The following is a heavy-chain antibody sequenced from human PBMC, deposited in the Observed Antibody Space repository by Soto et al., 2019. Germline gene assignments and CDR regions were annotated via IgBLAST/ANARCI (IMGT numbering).Heavy chain of an antibody. D-gene: IGHD4-17*01. CDR1: GFTFSSSI. V-gene: IGHV1-58*01. Sequence: QMQLVQSGPEVKKPGTSVKVSCKASGFTFSSSIVQWVRQARGQRLEWRGWIVVGSGHTNYEQKLQERGTSTRDVSTSTAYMELSILRSEDTAVYYCAAPDFGDYWYFDLWGRGTLVTVSS. CDR3: AAPDFGDYWYFDL. J-gene: IGHJ2*01. CDR2: IVVGSGHT.